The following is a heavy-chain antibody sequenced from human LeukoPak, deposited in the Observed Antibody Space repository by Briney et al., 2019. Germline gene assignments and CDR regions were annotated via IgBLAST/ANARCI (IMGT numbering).Heavy chain of an antibody. CDR1: GYTFSGSY. V-gene: IGHV1-2*02. CDR3: ATTNYDFWSGSSPAEYFQH. Sequence: GASVKVSCKASGYTFSGSYIHWVRQAPGQGLEWMGWVGLKSGDTSYGQNFQGRVTMTRDTSITTAYMELSSLRSEDTAVYYCATTNYDFWSGSSPAEYFQHWGQGTLVTVSS. D-gene: IGHD3-3*01. CDR2: VGLKSGDT. J-gene: IGHJ1*01.